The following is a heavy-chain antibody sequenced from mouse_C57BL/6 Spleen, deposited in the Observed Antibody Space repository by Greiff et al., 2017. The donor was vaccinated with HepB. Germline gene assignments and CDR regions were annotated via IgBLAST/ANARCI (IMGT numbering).Heavy chain of an antibody. CDR3: ARSPAQATAWFAY. D-gene: IGHD3-2*02. J-gene: IGHJ3*01. V-gene: IGHV1-54*01. CDR1: GYAFTNYL. CDR2: INPVSGGT. Sequence: VQLQQSGAELVRPGTSVKVSCKASGYAFTNYLIEWVKQRPGQGLEWIGVINPVSGGTNYNEKFKGKATLTADKSSSTAYMQLSSLTSEDSAVYFCARSPAQATAWFAYWGQGTLVTVSA.